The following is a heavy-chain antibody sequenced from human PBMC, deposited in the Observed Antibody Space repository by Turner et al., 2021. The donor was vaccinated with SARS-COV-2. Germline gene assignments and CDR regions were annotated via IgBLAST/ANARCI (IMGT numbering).Heavy chain of an antibody. CDR2: ISGSGSYT. CDR3: AKTRDYYYDSSDYPDY. Sequence: EVQLLVSGGGLVQLGGSLTLSCAASGFNFNKYAMAWVRKAPGKGLEWVSVISGSGSYTYYADSVKGRVTISRDNSKNTLYLQVNSLRAEDTAVYYCAKTRDYYYDSSDYPDYWGQGTLVTVSS. J-gene: IGHJ4*02. D-gene: IGHD3-22*01. CDR1: GFNFNKYA. V-gene: IGHV3-23*01.